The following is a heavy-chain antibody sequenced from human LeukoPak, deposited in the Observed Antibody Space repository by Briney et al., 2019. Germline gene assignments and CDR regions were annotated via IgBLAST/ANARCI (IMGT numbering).Heavy chain of an antibody. CDR1: SGSINNYY. V-gene: IGHV4-59*01. CDR2: IHSSGTT. J-gene: IGHJ4*02. Sequence: SETLSLTCTVSSGSINNYYWSWIRQTPGKRLEWIGYIHSSGTTNYNPSLKSRVTISLDTSKNQFSLKLSSVTAADTAVYYCARRGGLGHYYFDYWGQGTLVTVSS. D-gene: IGHD2-15*01. CDR3: ARRGGLGHYYFDY.